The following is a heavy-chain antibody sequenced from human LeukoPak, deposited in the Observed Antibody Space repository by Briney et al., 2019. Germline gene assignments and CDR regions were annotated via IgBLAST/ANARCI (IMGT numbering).Heavy chain of an antibody. CDR2: ITGSGSHI. CDR3: ARFPGDY. CDR1: GFTFDDYA. V-gene: IGHV3-21*01. Sequence: GRSLRLSCAASGFTFDDYAMHWVRLAPGKGLEWVSSITGSGSHIYYADSVKGRFTISRDNAKNSLFLQMNSLRAEDTAVYYCARFPGDYWGQGTLVTVSS. J-gene: IGHJ4*02.